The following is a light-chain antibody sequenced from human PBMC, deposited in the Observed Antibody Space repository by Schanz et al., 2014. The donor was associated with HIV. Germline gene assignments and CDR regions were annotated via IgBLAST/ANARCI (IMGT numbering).Light chain of an antibody. CDR2: EAS. CDR1: QTIGRF. CDR3: LHYNDFTST. Sequence: IQMTQSPSTVSASVGDRVTITCRASQTIGRFLAWYQQKSGKAPNLLISEASTSESGVPSRFSGSGSGTEFTLTISSLPPDDFATYFCLHYNDFTSTFGQGTKLEIK. J-gene: IGKJ2*01. V-gene: IGKV1-5*03.